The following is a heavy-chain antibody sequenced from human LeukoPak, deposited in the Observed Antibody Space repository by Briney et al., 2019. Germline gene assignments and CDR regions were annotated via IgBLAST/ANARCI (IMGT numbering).Heavy chain of an antibody. CDR1: GGSFSGYY. D-gene: IGHD2-2*01. J-gene: IGHJ4*02. CDR2: INRSGST. Sequence: SETLSLTCAVYGGSFSGYYWSWIRQPPGKGLEWIGEINRSGSTNYNPSLKSRVTVSVDTSKNQFSLKLSSVTAADTAVYYCARGRKDIVVVPAAIFGYWGQGTLVTVSS. V-gene: IGHV4-34*01. CDR3: ARGRKDIVVVPAAIFGY.